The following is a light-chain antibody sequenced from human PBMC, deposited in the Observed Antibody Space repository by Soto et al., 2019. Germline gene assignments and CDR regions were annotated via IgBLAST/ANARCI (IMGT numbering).Light chain of an antibody. CDR1: RSNIGSNT. V-gene: IGLV1-44*01. CDR2: NIN. Sequence: QSVLTQAPSVSGTPGQRVTISCSGSRSNIGSNTVNWYQQLPGTAPKLLIFNINQRPSGVSNRFSGSKSGNTAYLTISGLQVEDEAEYFCFSFTTTSTHVFGTGTKLTVL. CDR3: FSFTTTSTHV. J-gene: IGLJ1*01.